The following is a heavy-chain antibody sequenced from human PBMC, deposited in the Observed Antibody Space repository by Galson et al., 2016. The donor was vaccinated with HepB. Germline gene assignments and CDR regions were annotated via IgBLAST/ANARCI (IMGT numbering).Heavy chain of an antibody. V-gene: IGHV1-3*01. CDR3: ASDSKWLSSGMDV. CDR2: INAGNGNT. D-gene: IGHD3-16*02. J-gene: IGHJ6*02. Sequence: SVKVSCKASGYTFTTYAVHWVRQAPGQRLEWMGWINAGNGNTKYSQKFQGRVTIKRETSASTAYMELRSLRSEDTAVYYCASDSKWLSSGMDVWGQGTTVPVAS. CDR1: GYTFTTYA.